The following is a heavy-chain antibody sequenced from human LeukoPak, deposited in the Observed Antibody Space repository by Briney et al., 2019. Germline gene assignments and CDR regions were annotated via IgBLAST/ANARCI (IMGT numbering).Heavy chain of an antibody. V-gene: IGHV4-38-2*02. CDR1: GFSISSGHY. D-gene: IGHD5-18*01. CDR3: ARICIRNGYSSYFDC. CDR2: VYQSGTT. Sequence: PSETLSLTCTVSGFSISSGHYWGWVRQPPGAGLEWIGSVYQSGTTYYNPSLKSRVTTSVDMSKNQFSLRLRPVTAADTAVYYCARICIRNGYSSYFDCWGQGTLVTVSP. J-gene: IGHJ4*02.